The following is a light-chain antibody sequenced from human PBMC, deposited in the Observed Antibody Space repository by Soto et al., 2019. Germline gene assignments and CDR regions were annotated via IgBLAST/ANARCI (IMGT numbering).Light chain of an antibody. Sequence: NFMLTQPHSVSESPGKTVTISCTRSSGNIASSYVQWYQHRPGSAPTTVIYEDNQRPSGVPDRFSGSKSGNTASLTISGLQADDEADYYCSSYTSSSYVFGTGTKLTVL. CDR2: EDN. J-gene: IGLJ1*01. V-gene: IGLV6-57*04. CDR3: SSYTSSSYV. CDR1: SGNIASSY.